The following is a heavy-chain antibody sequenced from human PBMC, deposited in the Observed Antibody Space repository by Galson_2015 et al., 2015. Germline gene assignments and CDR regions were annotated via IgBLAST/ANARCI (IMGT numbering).Heavy chain of an antibody. CDR3: AREDSSTPSCPYYFDY. D-gene: IGHD2-2*01. V-gene: IGHV3-21*01. CDR2: ISSSSSYI. Sequence: SLRLSCAASGFTFSSYSMNWVRQAPGKGLEWVSSISSSSSYIYYADSVKGRFTISRDNAKNSLYLQMNSLRAEDTAVYYCAREDSSTPSCPYYFDYWGQGTLVTVSS. CDR1: GFTFSSYS. J-gene: IGHJ4*02.